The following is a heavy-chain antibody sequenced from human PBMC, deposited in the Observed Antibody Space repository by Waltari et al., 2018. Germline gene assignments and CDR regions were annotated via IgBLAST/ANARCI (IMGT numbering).Heavy chain of an antibody. D-gene: IGHD5-18*01. CDR3: ARAERGTAMVLFDY. V-gene: IGHV1-69*02. CDR1: GGTFSSYT. CDR2: IIPILGIA. Sequence: QVQLVQSGAEVKKPGSSVKVSCKASGGTFSSYTISWVRQAPGQGLEWMGRIIPILGIANYEQKFQGRVTMTADKSTSTAYMERSSLRSEDTAVYYWARAERGTAMVLFDYWGQGTLVTVSS. J-gene: IGHJ4*02.